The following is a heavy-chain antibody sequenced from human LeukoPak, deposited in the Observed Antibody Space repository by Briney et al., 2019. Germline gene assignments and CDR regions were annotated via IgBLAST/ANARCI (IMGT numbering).Heavy chain of an antibody. D-gene: IGHD2-15*01. CDR1: GFTFSSYG. Sequence: GGSLRLSCAASGFTFSSYGMHWVRQAPGKGLEGVAVIWYDGSNKYYADSVKGRFTISRDNSKNTLYLQMNSLRAEDTAVYYCAREVGPFDYWGQGTLVTVSS. CDR3: AREVGPFDY. CDR2: IWYDGSNK. J-gene: IGHJ4*02. V-gene: IGHV3-33*01.